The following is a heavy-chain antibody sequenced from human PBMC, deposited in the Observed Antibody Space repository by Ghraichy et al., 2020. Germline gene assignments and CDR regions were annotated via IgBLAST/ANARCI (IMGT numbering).Heavy chain of an antibody. V-gene: IGHV3-21*01. CDR3: ARDRYGGTTGFDY. D-gene: IGHD1-7*01. CDR1: GFTFSSYS. Sequence: GGSLRLSCAASGFTFSSYSMNWVRQAPGKGLEWVSSISGSSSYIYYADSVKGRFTISRDNAKNSLYLQMNSLRAEDTAIYSCARDRYGGTTGFDYWGQGTLVTVSS. J-gene: IGHJ4*02. CDR2: ISGSSSYI.